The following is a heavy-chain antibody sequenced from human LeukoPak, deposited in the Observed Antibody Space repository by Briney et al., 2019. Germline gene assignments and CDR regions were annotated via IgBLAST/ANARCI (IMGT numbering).Heavy chain of an antibody. Sequence: PGGSLRLSCAASGFAFKNYWMTWVRQAPGKGLEWVANIKQDGSEKYYVDSVKGRFTISRDNANNSLFLQMNSPRAEDTAVYYCASPFRVVVDVWGRGTLVTVSS. CDR1: GFAFKNYW. V-gene: IGHV3-7*01. D-gene: IGHD2-2*01. CDR2: IKQDGSEK. J-gene: IGHJ2*01. CDR3: ASPFRVVVDV.